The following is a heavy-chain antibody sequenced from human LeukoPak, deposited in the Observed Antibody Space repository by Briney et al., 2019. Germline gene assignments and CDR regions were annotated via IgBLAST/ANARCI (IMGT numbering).Heavy chain of an antibody. CDR1: GFTFSDYW. CDR2: IKQDGSEQ. Sequence: GGSLRLSCAASGFTFSDYWMSWVRQAPGKGREWVANIKQDGSEQNSVDSVKGRFPLSRDNAKKSMDLQMNILRAQGTAVYSCVKNRPGGNDFWSAYYFFDYWGQGTQVTVSS. V-gene: IGHV3-7*01. D-gene: IGHD3-3*01. CDR3: VKNRPGGNDFWSAYYFFDY. J-gene: IGHJ4*02.